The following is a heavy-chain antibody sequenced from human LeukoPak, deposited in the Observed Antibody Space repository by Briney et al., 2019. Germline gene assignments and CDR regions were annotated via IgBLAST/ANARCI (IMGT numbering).Heavy chain of an antibody. CDR2: IKQDGSEK. V-gene: IGHV3-7*01. Sequence: GGSLRLSCAASGFTFSNYWMSWVRQAPGKGLEWVANIKQDGSEKSYVDSVKGRFTISRGNGKNSLYIQMNSLRAEDTAVYYCARTPYGSGTYSPCDLWGQGTLVTVSS. CDR1: GFTFSNYW. CDR3: ARTPYGSGTYSPCDL. D-gene: IGHD3-10*01. J-gene: IGHJ5*02.